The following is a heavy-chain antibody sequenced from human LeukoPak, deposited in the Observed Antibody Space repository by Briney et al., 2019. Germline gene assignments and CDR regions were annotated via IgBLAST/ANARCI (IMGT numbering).Heavy chain of an antibody. D-gene: IGHD1-26*01. CDR2: INFDGSST. V-gene: IGHV3-74*01. CDR1: GFTFSKYW. Sequence: GGSLRLSCAASGFTFSKYWMHWVRQAPGKGLVWVSRINFDGSSTSYADSVKGRFTISRDNSKNTVYLQMNSLRADDTAMYYCATLLYSGRRGVDYWAQGTLVTVSS. J-gene: IGHJ4*02. CDR3: ATLLYSGRRGVDY.